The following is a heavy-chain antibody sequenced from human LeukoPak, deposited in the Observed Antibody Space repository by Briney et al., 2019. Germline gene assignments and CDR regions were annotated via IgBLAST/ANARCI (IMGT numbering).Heavy chain of an antibody. Sequence: SVKVYCKASGGTFSGYAISWVRQAPGQGLEWMGGIIPIFGTANYAQKFQGRVTITADKSTSTAYMELSSLRSEDTAVYYCARRSSPWYFHYWGQGTLVTVSS. D-gene: IGHD6-6*01. J-gene: IGHJ4*02. CDR2: IIPIFGTA. CDR3: ARRSSPWYFHY. V-gene: IGHV1-69*06. CDR1: GGTFSGYA.